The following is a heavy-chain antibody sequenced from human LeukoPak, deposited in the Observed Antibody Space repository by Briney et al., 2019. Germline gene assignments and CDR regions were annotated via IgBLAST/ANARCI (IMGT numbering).Heavy chain of an antibody. CDR3: ARHSSIPGTPDN. CDR1: GNSFTSYW. J-gene: IGHJ4*02. V-gene: IGHV5-51*01. CDR2: IYPGDSDT. Sequence: GESLKISCKGSGNSFTSYWIGWVRQMPGKGLECMGIIYPGDSDTTYSPSFQGQVIISADKSFTTAYLQWSSLRASDTAMYYCARHSSIPGTPDNWGQGTLVTVSS. D-gene: IGHD1-7*01.